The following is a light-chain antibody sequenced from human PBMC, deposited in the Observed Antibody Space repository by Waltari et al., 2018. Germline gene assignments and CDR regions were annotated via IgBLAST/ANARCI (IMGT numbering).Light chain of an antibody. CDR3: MQGTHWPQT. CDR1: QSLQHSDGNPY. CDR2: KVS. V-gene: IGKV2-30*02. Sequence: DVLLTQSPVSLTVTLGQPASMSCTSSQSLQHSDGNPYLNWFHQRPGQSPRRLISKVSSRDSGVPERVSGSGSGTDFTLRISRVTAEYVWVYYCMQGTHWPQTFGQGTKVEIK. J-gene: IGKJ1*01.